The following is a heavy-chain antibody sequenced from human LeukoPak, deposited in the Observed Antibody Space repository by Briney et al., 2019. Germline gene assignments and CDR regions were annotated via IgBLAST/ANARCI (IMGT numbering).Heavy chain of an antibody. CDR2: IYTSGST. CDR3: ARQQPYDFWSGYPFDY. Sequence: SQTLSLNCTVSGGSISSGSYYWSWIRQPAGKGLEWIGRIYTSGSTNYNPSLKSRVTISVDTSKNQFSLKLSSVTAADTAVYYCARQQPYDFWSGYPFDYWGQGTLVTVSS. V-gene: IGHV4-61*02. D-gene: IGHD3-3*01. J-gene: IGHJ4*02. CDR1: GGSISSGSYY.